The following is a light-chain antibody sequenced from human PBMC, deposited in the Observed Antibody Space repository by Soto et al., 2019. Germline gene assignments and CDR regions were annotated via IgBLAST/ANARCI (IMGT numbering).Light chain of an antibody. CDR1: QSVSSY. CDR2: DAS. V-gene: IGKV3-11*01. CDR3: QHYNSYSEA. J-gene: IGKJ1*01. Sequence: EIVLTQSPATLSLSPGERATLSCRASQSVSSYLAWYQQKPGQAPRLLIYDASNRATGIPARFSGSGSGTDFTLTISSLQPDDFATYYCQHYNSYSEAFGRGTKVDI.